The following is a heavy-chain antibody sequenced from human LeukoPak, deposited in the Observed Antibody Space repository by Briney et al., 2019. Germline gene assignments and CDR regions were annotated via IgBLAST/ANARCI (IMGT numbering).Heavy chain of an antibody. CDR1: GYSFSDSG. J-gene: IGHJ3*02. CDR3: ARGENPLDAFDI. Sequence: GASVKVSCKASGYSFSDSGINWVRQAPGQGLEWMGWISTYSGNTYFAQNFQGRVTLTTDTSTSTSYMELRTLRSDDTAVYYCARGENPLDAFDIWGQGTMVTVSS. CDR2: ISTYSGNT. V-gene: IGHV1-18*01.